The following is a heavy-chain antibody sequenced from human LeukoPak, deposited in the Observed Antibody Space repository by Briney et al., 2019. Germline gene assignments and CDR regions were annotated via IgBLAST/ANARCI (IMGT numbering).Heavy chain of an antibody. CDR2: ISWNSGSI. Sequence: SLRLSCAGSGFTSDDCAMHGVRQAPGKGLEWVSGISWNSGSIGYADSVKGRFTISKDNAKNSFYLQMNSRRAEDTVLYYCAKGRGYELPLDNGPQGTLDTVSS. CDR1: GFTSDDCA. D-gene: IGHD2-2*01. J-gene: IGHJ4*02. CDR3: AKGRGYELPLDN. V-gene: IGHV3-9*02.